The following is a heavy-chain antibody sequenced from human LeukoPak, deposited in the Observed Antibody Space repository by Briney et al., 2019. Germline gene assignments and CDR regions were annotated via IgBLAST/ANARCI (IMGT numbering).Heavy chain of an antibody. CDR3: ARGAYLLLWLGEKYYFDY. J-gene: IGHJ4*02. Sequence: GGSLRLSCAASGFTFSSYWMSWVRQAPGKGLEWVANIKKDGSEKYYVDSVKGRFTISRDNAKNSLYLQMNSLRAEDTAVYYCARGAYLLLWLGEKYYFDYWGQGTLVTVSS. CDR2: IKKDGSEK. D-gene: IGHD3-10*01. CDR1: GFTFSSYW. V-gene: IGHV3-7*01.